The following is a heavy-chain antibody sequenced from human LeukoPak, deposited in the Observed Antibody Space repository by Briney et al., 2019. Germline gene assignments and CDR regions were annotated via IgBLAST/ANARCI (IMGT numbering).Heavy chain of an antibody. CDR1: GYTFSSYG. CDR2: FSAIEGNT. V-gene: IGHV1-18*01. Sequence: ASVKVSCSASGYTFSSYGITWVRQAPGQGLEWMGWFSAIEGNTKYAQKLLGRITMTTDTSTATAYMELKDLKSDDTAVYYCATAPPKSLVVTAWGQGTLVTVSS. CDR3: ATAPPKSLVVTA. J-gene: IGHJ5*02. D-gene: IGHD2-21*02.